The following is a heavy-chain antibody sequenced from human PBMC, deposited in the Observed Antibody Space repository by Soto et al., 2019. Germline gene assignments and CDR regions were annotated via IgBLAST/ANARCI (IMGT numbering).Heavy chain of an antibody. D-gene: IGHD3-10*01. J-gene: IGHJ4*02. Sequence: GGSLRLSCAASGFTFSSYSMNWVRQAPGKGLEWVSSISSSSSYIYYADSVKGRFTISRDNAKNSLYLQMNSLRAEDTAVYYCARHGKLWFGEFDYWGQGTLVTVSS. CDR1: GFTFSSYS. CDR3: ARHGKLWFGEFDY. V-gene: IGHV3-21*01. CDR2: ISSSSSYI.